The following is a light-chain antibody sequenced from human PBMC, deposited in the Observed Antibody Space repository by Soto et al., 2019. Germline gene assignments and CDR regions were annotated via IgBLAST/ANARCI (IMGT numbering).Light chain of an antibody. CDR2: AAS. J-gene: IGKJ2*01. Sequence: DIQMTQSPSSLSASVGDRVTITCRASQSISSYLNWYQQKPGKAPKLLIYAASSLRSGVPSRFSGSGSWTDFTLTIISLQPEDFATYYCQQSYSTFYSFGQGTKLEI. V-gene: IGKV1-39*01. CDR3: QQSYSTFYS. CDR1: QSISSY.